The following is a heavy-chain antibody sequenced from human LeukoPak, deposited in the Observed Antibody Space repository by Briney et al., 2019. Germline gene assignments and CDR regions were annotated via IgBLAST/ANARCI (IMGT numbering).Heavy chain of an antibody. D-gene: IGHD2-15*01. CDR2: IYTSGST. V-gene: IGHV4-61*02. CDR3: ARLSYRGYCSGGSCLGDDY. Sequence: PSETLSLTCTVSGGSISSGSYYWSWIRQPAGKGLEWIGRIYTSGSTNYNPSLKSRVTISVGTSKNQFSLKLSSVTAADTAVYYCARLSYRGYCSGGSCLGDDYWGQGTLVTVSS. CDR1: GGSISSGSYY. J-gene: IGHJ4*02.